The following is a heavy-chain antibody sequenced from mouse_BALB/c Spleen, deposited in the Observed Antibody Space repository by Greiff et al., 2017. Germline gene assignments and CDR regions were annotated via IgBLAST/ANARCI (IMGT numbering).Heavy chain of an antibody. CDR2: ISSGGSYT. J-gene: IGHJ2*01. D-gene: IGHD1-1*01. V-gene: IGHV5-6*01. CDR1: GFTFSSYG. CDR3: ARASSYGGTYYFDY. Sequence: EVQLVESGGGLVKPGGSLKLSCAASGFTFSSYGMSWVRQTPDKRLEWVATISSGGSYTYYPDSVKGRFTISRDNAKNTLYLQMSSLKSEDTAMYYCARASSYGGTYYFDYWGQGTTLTVSS.